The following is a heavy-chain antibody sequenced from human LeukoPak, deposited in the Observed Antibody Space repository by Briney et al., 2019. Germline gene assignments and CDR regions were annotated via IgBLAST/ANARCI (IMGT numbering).Heavy chain of an antibody. CDR3: ARDGPYRGSYYFFDY. J-gene: IGHJ4*02. D-gene: IGHD3-10*01. V-gene: IGHV3-64*01. CDR2: ISSSGGST. CDR1: GFTFSSYT. Sequence: PGGSLRLSCAASGFTFSSYTMHWVRQTPGKGLEYVSAISSSGGSTYYANSVKGRFTISRDNSKNTLWLQMGSLRPEDMAVYYCARDGPYRGSYYFFDYWGQGTLVTVSS.